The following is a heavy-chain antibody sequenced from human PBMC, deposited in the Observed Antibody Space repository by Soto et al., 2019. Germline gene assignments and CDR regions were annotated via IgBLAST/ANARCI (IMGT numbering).Heavy chain of an antibody. J-gene: IGHJ4*02. D-gene: IGHD2-15*01. CDR1: GYTFTTYY. CDR3: ARAGYCSGGTCFHVNCDY. Sequence: QVQLVQSGAEVKRPGASVKVSCKASGYTFTTYYMHWVRQAPGQGLEWLGIINPNGGSTTYAQKFPGSVTMTRDTSTSTVDLELSSRSSEDTAVYYCARAGYCSGGTCFHVNCDYCGQGNLVTVSA. V-gene: IGHV1-46*01. CDR2: INPNGGST.